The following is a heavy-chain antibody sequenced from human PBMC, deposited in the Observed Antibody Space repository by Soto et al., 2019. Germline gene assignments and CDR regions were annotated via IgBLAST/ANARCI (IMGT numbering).Heavy chain of an antibody. CDR1: GFTFSSYG. CDR3: AKLAFWEDDDY. D-gene: IGHD3-10*01. Sequence: QVQLVESGGGVVQPGRSLRLSCAASGFTFSSYGMHWVRQAPGKGLEWVAVISYDGSNKYYADSVKGRFTISRDNSKNTLYLQMNSLRAEDTAVYYCAKLAFWEDDDYWGKGTLVTVSS. CDR2: ISYDGSNK. J-gene: IGHJ4*02. V-gene: IGHV3-30*18.